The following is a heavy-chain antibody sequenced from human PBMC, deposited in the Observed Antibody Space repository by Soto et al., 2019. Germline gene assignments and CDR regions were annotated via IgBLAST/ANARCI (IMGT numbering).Heavy chain of an antibody. CDR2: IYYSGST. V-gene: IGHV4-59*01. J-gene: IGHJ6*02. Sequence: SGTLSLTCTVSGGTISSYYWSWIRQPPGKGLEWIGYIYYSGSTNYNPSLKSRVTISVDTSKNQFSLKLSSVTAADTAVYYCAREGGPRAGYYDFWSGPHHLMDVWGQGTTVTVSS. CDR1: GGTISSYY. CDR3: AREGGPRAGYYDFWSGPHHLMDV. D-gene: IGHD3-3*01.